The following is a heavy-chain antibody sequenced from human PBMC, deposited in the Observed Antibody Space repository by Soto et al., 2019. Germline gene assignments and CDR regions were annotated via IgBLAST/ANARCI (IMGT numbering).Heavy chain of an antibody. V-gene: IGHV3-74*01. J-gene: IGHJ3*01. CDR1: GFTFSYYW. CDR2: IHSDGSST. CDR3: ARGDRGAFDL. Sequence: TGGSLRLSCAASGFTFSYYWMHWVRQAPGQGLVWVSRIHSDGSSTTYADSVKGRFTISRDNAKNTLYLQMNSLRAEDTAVYYYARGDRGAFDLWGQGTMVTVSS. D-gene: IGHD2-21*02.